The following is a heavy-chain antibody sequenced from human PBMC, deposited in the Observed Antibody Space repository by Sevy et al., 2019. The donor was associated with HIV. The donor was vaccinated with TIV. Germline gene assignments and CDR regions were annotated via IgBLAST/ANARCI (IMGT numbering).Heavy chain of an antibody. Sequence: SETLSLTCTVSGGSVSSGSYYWSWIRQPPGKGLEWIGYIYYSGSTNYNPSPKSRVTISVDTSKNQFSLRLSSVTAADTAVYYCAREGRYYGMDVWGQGTTVTVSS. CDR3: AREGRYYGMDV. CDR2: IYYSGST. CDR1: GGSVSSGSYY. J-gene: IGHJ6*02. V-gene: IGHV4-61*01.